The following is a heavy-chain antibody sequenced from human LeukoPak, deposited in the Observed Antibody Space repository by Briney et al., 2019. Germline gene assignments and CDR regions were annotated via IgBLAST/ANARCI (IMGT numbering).Heavy chain of an antibody. CDR3: ARSRVPYYYDSPDY. CDR2: INTDGSST. V-gene: IGHV3-74*01. J-gene: IGHJ4*02. CDR1: GFTFSSYW. Sequence: PGGSLRLSCAASGFTFSSYWMHWVRQAPRKGLVWVSRINTDGSSTSYADSVKGRFTISRDNARNTLYLQMNSLRAEDTAVYYCARSRVPYYYDSPDYWGQGTLVTVSS. D-gene: IGHD3-22*01.